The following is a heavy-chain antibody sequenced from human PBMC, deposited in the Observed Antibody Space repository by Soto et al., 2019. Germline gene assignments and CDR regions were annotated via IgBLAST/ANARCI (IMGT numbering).Heavy chain of an antibody. Sequence: PGGFLRLSCAASGFTFSSYGMHWVRQAPGKGLEWVAVIWYDGSNKYYADSVKGRFTISRDNAKNTLYLQMNSLRAEDTAVYYCAKDQGSSWYEIDYWGQGTLVTVSS. CDR3: AKDQGSSWYEIDY. D-gene: IGHD6-13*01. V-gene: IGHV3-33*06. CDR2: IWYDGSNK. CDR1: GFTFSSYG. J-gene: IGHJ4*02.